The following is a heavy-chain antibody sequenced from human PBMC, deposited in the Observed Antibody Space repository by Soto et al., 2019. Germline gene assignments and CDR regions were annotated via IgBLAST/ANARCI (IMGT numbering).Heavy chain of an antibody. D-gene: IGHD1-26*01. Sequence: QVQLQESGPGLVKPSQTLSLTCTVSGGFISSGGYYWSWIRQHPGKGLEWIGYIYYSGSTYYNPSLKSRVTTSVDTSKNQFSLKLISVTAADTAVYYCARIREMRWRVLFDYWGQGTLVTVSS. CDR2: IYYSGST. CDR1: GGFISSGGYY. V-gene: IGHV4-31*03. CDR3: ARIREMRWRVLFDY. J-gene: IGHJ4*02.